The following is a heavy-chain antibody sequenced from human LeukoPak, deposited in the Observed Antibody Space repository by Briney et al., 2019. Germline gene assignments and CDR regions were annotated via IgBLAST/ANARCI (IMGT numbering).Heavy chain of an antibody. J-gene: IGHJ4*02. Sequence: QAGGSLRLSCAASGFSFSAYWMTWVRQAPGTGLEWVANINPAGSETYYVDPVKGRFSISRDNAKNLVYLQMNSLRAEDTAVYHCARIGYVAAVDVWGQGTPVTVSS. V-gene: IGHV3-7*01. CDR2: INPAGSET. D-gene: IGHD2-15*01. CDR1: GFSFSAYW. CDR3: ARIGYVAAVDV.